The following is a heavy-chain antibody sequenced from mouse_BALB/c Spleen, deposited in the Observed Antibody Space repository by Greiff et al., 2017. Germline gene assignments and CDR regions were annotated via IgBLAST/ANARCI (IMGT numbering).Heavy chain of an antibody. J-gene: IGHJ1*01. CDR2: IWRGGST. CDR1: GFSLTSYG. Sequence: QVQLKESGPSLVQPSQSLSITCTVSGFSLTSYGVHWVRQSPGKGLEWLGVIWRGGSTDYNAAFMSRLSITKDNSKSQVFFKMNSLQADDTAIYYCANIYYYGRSSYWYFDVWGAGTTVTVSS. D-gene: IGHD1-1*01. V-gene: IGHV2-5-1*01. CDR3: ANIYYYGRSSYWYFDV.